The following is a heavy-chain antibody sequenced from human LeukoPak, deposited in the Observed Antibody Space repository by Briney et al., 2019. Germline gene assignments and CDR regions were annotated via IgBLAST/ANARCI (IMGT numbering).Heavy chain of an antibody. CDR1: GFIFNNHA. CDR2: ISGTGVTT. V-gene: IGHV3-23*01. J-gene: IGHJ4*02. D-gene: IGHD3-10*01. CDR3: AKDQRFGDLDDY. Sequence: TGRSLRLSCAASGFIFNNHAMSWVRQAPGKGLEWVSSISGTGVTTYYADSVKGRFAISRDNSKNTLYLQMTSLRAEDTAVYYCAKDQRFGDLDDYRGQGTLVTASS.